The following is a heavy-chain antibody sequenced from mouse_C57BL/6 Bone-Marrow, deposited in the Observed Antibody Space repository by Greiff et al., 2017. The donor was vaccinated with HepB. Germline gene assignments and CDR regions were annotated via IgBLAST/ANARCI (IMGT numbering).Heavy chain of an antibody. CDR1: GYTFTSYG. CDR2: IYPRSGNT. D-gene: IGHD1-1*01. Sequence: QVQLKESGAELARPGASVKLSCKASGYTFTSYGISWVKQRTGQGLEWIGEIYPRSGNTYYNEKFKGKATLTADKSSSTAYMELRSLTSEDSAVYFCARADYGSSEFDYWGQGTTLTVSS. J-gene: IGHJ2*01. V-gene: IGHV1-81*01. CDR3: ARADYGSSEFDY.